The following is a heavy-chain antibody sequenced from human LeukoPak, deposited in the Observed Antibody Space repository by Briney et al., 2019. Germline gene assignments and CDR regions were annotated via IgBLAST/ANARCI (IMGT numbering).Heavy chain of an antibody. CDR1: GGSISSYY. CDR3: ASGLIVADY. V-gene: IGHV4-34*01. D-gene: IGHD3-22*01. Sequence: SETLSLTCTVSGGSISSYYWSWIRQPPGKGLEWIGEINHSGSTNYNPSLKSRVTISVDTSKNQFSLKLSSVTAADTAVYYCASGLIVADYWGQGTLVTVSS. CDR2: INHSGST. J-gene: IGHJ4*02.